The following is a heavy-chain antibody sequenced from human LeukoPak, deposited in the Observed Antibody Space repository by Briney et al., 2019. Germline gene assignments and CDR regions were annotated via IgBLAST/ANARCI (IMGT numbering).Heavy chain of an antibody. J-gene: IGHJ4*02. CDR2: IQKDSET. Sequence: GGSLRLSCTVSGFSVDKYWMNWVRQAPGKGLERVASIQKDSETDYVHSVRGRFTIARDNAKNSLLLQMNSLRAEDTAVYFCAREDFGRVDWGQGTLVTVSS. CDR3: AREDFGRVD. V-gene: IGHV3-7*01. CDR1: GFSVDKYW. D-gene: IGHD3/OR15-3a*01.